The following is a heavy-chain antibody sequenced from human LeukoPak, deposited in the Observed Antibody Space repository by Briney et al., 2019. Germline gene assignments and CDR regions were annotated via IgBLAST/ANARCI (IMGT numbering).Heavy chain of an antibody. V-gene: IGHV4-34*01. CDR2: INHSGST. CDR1: GGSFSGYY. D-gene: IGHD6-13*01. J-gene: IGHJ4*02. CDR3: ARDVQSSSWYWTQIEQYYFDY. Sequence: KPSETLSLTCAVYGGSFSGYYWSWIRQPPGKGLEWIGEINHSGSTNYNPSLKSRVTISVDTSKNQFSLKLSSVTAADTAVYYCARDVQSSSWYWTQIEQYYFDYWGQGTLVTVSS.